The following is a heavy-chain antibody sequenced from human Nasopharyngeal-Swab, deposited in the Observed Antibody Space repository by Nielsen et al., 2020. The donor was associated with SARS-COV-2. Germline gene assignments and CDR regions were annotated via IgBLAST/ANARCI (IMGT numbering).Heavy chain of an antibody. CDR3: ARDRYSSE. V-gene: IGHV3-7*01. Sequence: GESLKISCAASGFTFSSYWMHWVRQAPGKGLEWVANIKEDGSETNYVESVKGRFTISRDNAKNSLYLQMNSLRAEDTAVYHCARDRYSSEWGQGSLVTVSS. CDR1: GFTFSSYW. D-gene: IGHD6-19*01. J-gene: IGHJ4*02. CDR2: IKEDGSET.